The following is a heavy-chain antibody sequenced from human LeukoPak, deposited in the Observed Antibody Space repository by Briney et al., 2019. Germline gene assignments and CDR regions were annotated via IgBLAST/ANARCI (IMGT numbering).Heavy chain of an antibody. CDR3: ARGHSMTYYYDSSSFYYMDV. V-gene: IGHV1-69*13. D-gene: IGHD3-22*01. CDR2: IIPIFGTA. CDR1: GGTFSSYA. Sequence: ASVKVSFKASGGTFSSYAISWVRQAPGQGLEWMGGIIPIFGTANYAQKFQGRVTSTADESTSTAYMELSSLRSEDTAVYYCARGHSMTYYYDSSSFYYMDVWGKGTTVTISS. J-gene: IGHJ6*03.